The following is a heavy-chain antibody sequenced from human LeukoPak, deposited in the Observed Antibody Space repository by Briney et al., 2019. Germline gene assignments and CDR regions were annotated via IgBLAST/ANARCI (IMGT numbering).Heavy chain of an antibody. CDR2: IYYSGST. V-gene: IGHV4-30-4*01. Sequence: SETLSLTCTVSGGSLSSGDYYWSWIRQPPGKGLEWIGYIYYSGSTYYNPSLKSRVTISVDTSKNQFSLKLSSVTAADTAVYYCARDLYGDHFDYWGQGTLVTVSS. CDR1: GGSLSSGDYY. J-gene: IGHJ4*02. D-gene: IGHD4-17*01. CDR3: ARDLYGDHFDY.